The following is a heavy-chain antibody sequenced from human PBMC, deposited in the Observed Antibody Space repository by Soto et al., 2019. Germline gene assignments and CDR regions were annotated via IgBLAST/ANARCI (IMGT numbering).Heavy chain of an antibody. Sequence: SETLSLTCTVYGDSMRSFYWSWIRQPPGKGLEWIGNIYYSGSTNYNPSRKSRVTMSVDMSRNQVSLKLSSVTAADTAVYYCTRVGGYYGDYPNFDYWGQGALVTVSS. CDR3: TRVGGYYGDYPNFDY. J-gene: IGHJ4*02. CDR2: IYYSGST. CDR1: GDSMRSFY. V-gene: IGHV4-59*01. D-gene: IGHD4-17*01.